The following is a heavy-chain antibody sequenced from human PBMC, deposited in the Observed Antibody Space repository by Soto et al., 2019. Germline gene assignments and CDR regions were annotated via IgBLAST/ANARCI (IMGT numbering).Heavy chain of an antibody. J-gene: IGHJ4*02. CDR1: GYIFIDYW. CDR3: ATAEVDY. CDR2: VYPRDSDT. V-gene: IGHV5-51*01. Sequence: GESLKISCXASGYIFIDYWIGWVRQMPGKGLEWMGIVYPRDSDTRYSPSFQGQVTISADRSTGTAFLQWRSLKASDTAVYYCATAEVDYWGPGTLVTVSS.